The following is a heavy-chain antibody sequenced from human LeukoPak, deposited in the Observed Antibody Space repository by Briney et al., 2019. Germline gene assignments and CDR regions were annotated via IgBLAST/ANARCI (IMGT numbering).Heavy chain of an antibody. J-gene: IGHJ4*02. CDR1: GFTFSSYS. V-gene: IGHV3-48*01. Sequence: PGGSLRLSCAASGFTFSSYSMNWVRQAPGKGLEWVSYISSSGSTIYYADSVKGRFTISRDNAKNSLYLQMDSLRAGDTAVYYCAREVGDFDYWGQGTLVTVSS. CDR3: AREVGDFDY. CDR2: ISSSGSTI. D-gene: IGHD3-16*01.